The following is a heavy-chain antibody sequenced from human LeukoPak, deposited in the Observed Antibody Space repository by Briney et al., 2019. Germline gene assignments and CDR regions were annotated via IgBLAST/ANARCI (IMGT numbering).Heavy chain of an antibody. D-gene: IGHD3-3*01. CDR1: GFTFSSYG. Sequence: GGSLRLSCAASGFTFSSYGMHWVRQAPGKGLEWVAFIRYDGSNKYYADSVKGRFTISRDNAKNSLYLQMNSLRAEDTAVYYCARDGQGFWSGYYYYYMDVWGKGTTVTVSS. J-gene: IGHJ6*03. CDR3: ARDGQGFWSGYYYYYMDV. V-gene: IGHV3-30*02. CDR2: IRYDGSNK.